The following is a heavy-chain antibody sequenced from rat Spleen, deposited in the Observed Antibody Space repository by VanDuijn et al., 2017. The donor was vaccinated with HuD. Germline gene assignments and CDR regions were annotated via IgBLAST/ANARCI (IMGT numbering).Heavy chain of an antibody. V-gene: IGHV4-2*01. J-gene: IGHJ2*01. CDR3: VREEGGVRD. CDR2: INKDSRTI. CDR1: GFNFNDHW. D-gene: IGHD4-3*01. Sequence: EVKLVESGGGLVQPGRSLKLSCAASGFNFNDHWMGWVRQAPGKGLEWIGEINKDSRTIKYTPSLKDKFTISRDNAQNTLYLQMSKLGSEDTAMYYCVREEGGVRDWGQVVMVTVSS.